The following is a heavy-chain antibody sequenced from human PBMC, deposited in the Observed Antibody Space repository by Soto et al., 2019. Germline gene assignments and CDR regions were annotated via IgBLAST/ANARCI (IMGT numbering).Heavy chain of an antibody. CDR2: ISFSSTTI. J-gene: IGHJ4*02. D-gene: IGHD3-3*01. V-gene: IGHV3-48*02. Sequence: GGPLRLSCAASGFAFSHYSMNWVRQAPGKGLEWVSYISFSSTTIFYADSVRGRFTISRDNAKNSLYLQMNTLRDEDTVLSYCAMGREYDFCSGYYIEMDYWGQGTQVTVSS. CDR3: AMGREYDFCSGYYIEMDY. CDR1: GFAFSHYS.